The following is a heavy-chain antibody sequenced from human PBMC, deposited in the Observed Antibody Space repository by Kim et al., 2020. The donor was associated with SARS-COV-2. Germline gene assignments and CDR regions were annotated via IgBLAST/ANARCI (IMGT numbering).Heavy chain of an antibody. Sequence: SETLSLTCAVYGGSFSGYYWSWIRQPPGKGLEWIGEINHSGSTNYNPSLKSRVTISVDTSKNQFSLKLSSVTAADTAVYYCARVFGSSSTRNWFDPWGQGTLVTVSS. CDR2: INHSGST. CDR1: GGSFSGYY. CDR3: ARVFGSSSTRNWFDP. J-gene: IGHJ5*02. V-gene: IGHV4-34*01. D-gene: IGHD6-6*01.